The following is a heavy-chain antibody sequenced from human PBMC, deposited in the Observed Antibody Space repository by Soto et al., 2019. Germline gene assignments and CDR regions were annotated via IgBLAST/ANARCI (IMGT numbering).Heavy chain of an antibody. V-gene: IGHV1-24*01. Sequence: AAVKVSCKVSGYTLTELSMHWVRHAPGKGLEWMGGFDPEDGETIYAQKFQGRVTMTEDTSTDTAYMELSSLRSEDTAVYYCATDRPDSSGYLTWDGMDVWGQGTTVTVS. CDR1: GYTLTELS. CDR2: FDPEDGET. J-gene: IGHJ6*02. CDR3: ATDRPDSSGYLTWDGMDV. D-gene: IGHD3-22*01.